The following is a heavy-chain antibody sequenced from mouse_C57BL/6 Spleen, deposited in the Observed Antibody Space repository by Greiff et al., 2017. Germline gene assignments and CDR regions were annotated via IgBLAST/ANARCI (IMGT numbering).Heavy chain of an antibody. CDR1: GFTFSSYG. V-gene: IGHV5-6*01. CDR3: ARKLGPYYFDY. Sequence: EVKLMESGGDLVKPGGSLKLSCAASGFTFSSYGMSWVRQTPDKRLEWVATISSGGSYTYYPDSVKGRFTISRDNAKNTLYLQMSSLKSEDTAMYYCARKLGPYYFDYWGQGTTLTVSS. J-gene: IGHJ2*01. D-gene: IGHD4-1*01. CDR2: ISSGGSYT.